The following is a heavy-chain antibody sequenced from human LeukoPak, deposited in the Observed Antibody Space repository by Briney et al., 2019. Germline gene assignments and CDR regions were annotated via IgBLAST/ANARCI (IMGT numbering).Heavy chain of an antibody. CDR1: GYTFTGYY. CDR3: ARGAVAVAGMGLDY. CDR2: INPNSGDT. V-gene: IGHV1-2*02. D-gene: IGHD6-19*01. Sequence: ASVKVSCKASGYTFTGYYMHWVRQAPGQGLEWMGWINPNSGDTNYAQKFQGRVTMTRDTSISTAYMELSRLRSDDTAVYYCARGAVAVAGMGLDYWGQGTLVTVSS. J-gene: IGHJ4*02.